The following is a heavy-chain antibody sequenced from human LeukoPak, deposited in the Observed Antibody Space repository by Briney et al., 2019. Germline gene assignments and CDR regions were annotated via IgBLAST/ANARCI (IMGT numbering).Heavy chain of an antibody. V-gene: IGHV3-7*03. J-gene: IGHJ6*04. Sequence: GGSLRLSCAPSGFTFSSYWISWVRQAPGKGLEWVANIKQDGSEKYYVDSVKGRFTISRDNAKNSLYLQMNSLRAEDTAVYYRARKAYGLDVWGKGTTVTVSS. CDR2: IKQDGSEK. CDR3: ARKAYGLDV. CDR1: GFTFSSYW.